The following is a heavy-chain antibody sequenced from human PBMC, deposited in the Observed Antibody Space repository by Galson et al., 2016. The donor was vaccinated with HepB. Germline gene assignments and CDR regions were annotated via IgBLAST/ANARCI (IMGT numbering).Heavy chain of an antibody. Sequence: PALVKPTQTLTLTCTFSGFSLDTSGLGVTWIRQPPGKALEWLAVIYWEGGKHYSPSLESRLSVTKDTSENQVVLTLTNVDPGDTATYYCAHTFTVFGVISWFGPWGQGTLVTASS. V-gene: IGHV2-5*02. J-gene: IGHJ5*02. CDR3: AHTFTVFGVISWFGP. CDR2: IYWEGGK. CDR1: GFSLDTSGLG. D-gene: IGHD3-3*01.